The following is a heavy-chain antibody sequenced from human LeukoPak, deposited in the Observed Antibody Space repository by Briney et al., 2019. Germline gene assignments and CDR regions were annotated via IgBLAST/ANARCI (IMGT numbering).Heavy chain of an antibody. CDR2: INPRGGYT. CDR1: GYTFTSNY. Sequence: ASVKVSCKASGYTFTSNYFHWVRQAPGQGLEWLGMINPRGGYTRFAQKFEVRITMTSDTSTSTVYVELRSLRSDDTAAYYCARDIFGPTVVTPQLAQLDYWGQGTLVTVSS. CDR3: ARDIFGPTVVTPQLAQLDY. J-gene: IGHJ4*02. V-gene: IGHV1-46*01. D-gene: IGHD4-23*01.